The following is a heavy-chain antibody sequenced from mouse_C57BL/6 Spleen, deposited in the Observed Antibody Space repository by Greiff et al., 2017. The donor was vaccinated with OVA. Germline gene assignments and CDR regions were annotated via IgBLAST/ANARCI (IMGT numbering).Heavy chain of an antibody. J-gene: IGHJ2*01. CDR3: ARDYYGSSYVGY. V-gene: IGHV1-7*01. CDR2: INPSSGYT. CDR1: GYTFTSYW. D-gene: IGHD1-1*01. Sequence: QVQLKESGAELAKPGASVKLSCKASGYTFTSYWMHWVKQRPGQGLEWIGYINPSSGYTKYNQKFKDKATLTADKYSSTAYMQLSSLTYEDSAVYYCARDYYGSSYVGYWGQGTTLTVSS.